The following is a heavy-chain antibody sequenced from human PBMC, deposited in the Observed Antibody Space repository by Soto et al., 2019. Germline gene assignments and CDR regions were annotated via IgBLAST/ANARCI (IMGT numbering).Heavy chain of an antibody. Sequence: HPGGSLRLSCAASGFTFSSYGMHWVRQAPGKGLEWVAVISYDGSNKYYADSVKGRFTISRDNSKNTLYLQMNSLRAEDTAVYYCAKDQNQWAHYYGMDVWGQGTTVTVSS. J-gene: IGHJ6*02. CDR3: AKDQNQWAHYYGMDV. CDR1: GFTFSSYG. D-gene: IGHD2-8*01. V-gene: IGHV3-30*18. CDR2: ISYDGSNK.